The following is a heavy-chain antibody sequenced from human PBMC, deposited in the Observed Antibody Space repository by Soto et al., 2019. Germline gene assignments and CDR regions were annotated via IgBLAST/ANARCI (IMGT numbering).Heavy chain of an antibody. CDR2: INPNSGGT. Sequence: QVQLVQSGAEVKKPGASVKVSCKASGYTFSDYYMHWVRQAPGQGLEWMGWINPNSGGTNYAQKFQGRVTMTRDTSISTAYMELTSLTSDDTAMYYCARRSSGWSEYWGQGTLVTVSS. D-gene: IGHD6-19*01. CDR1: GYTFSDYY. CDR3: ARRSSGWSEY. J-gene: IGHJ4*02. V-gene: IGHV1-2*02.